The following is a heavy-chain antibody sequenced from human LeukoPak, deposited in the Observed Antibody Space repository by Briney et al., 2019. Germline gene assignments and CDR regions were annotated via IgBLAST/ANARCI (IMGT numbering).Heavy chain of an antibody. CDR2: IYHRGST. D-gene: IGHD3-22*01. V-gene: IGHV4-4*02. J-gene: IGHJ2*01. CDR1: GGSISSDYW. CDR3: ARREYYDSTGYFDL. Sequence: SETLSLTCAVSGGSISSDYWWSWVRQPPGKGLEWIGEIYHRGSTNFNPSLNSRVSISIDKSKNQFSLKLSSVAAADRAVYYCARREYYDSTGYFDLWGRGTLVTVSS.